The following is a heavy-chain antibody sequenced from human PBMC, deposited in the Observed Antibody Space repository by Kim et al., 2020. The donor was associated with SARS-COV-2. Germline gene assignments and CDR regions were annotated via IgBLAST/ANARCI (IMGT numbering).Heavy chain of an antibody. J-gene: IGHJ4*02. CDR3: ARASIAAAGQDY. D-gene: IGHD6-13*01. V-gene: IGHV1-8*01. Sequence: GYAQKFQGRVTMTRNTSISTAYMELSSLRSEDTAVYYCARASIAAAGQDYWGQGTLVTVSS.